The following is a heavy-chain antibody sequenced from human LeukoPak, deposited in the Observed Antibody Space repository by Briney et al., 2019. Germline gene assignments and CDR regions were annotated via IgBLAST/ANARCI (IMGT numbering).Heavy chain of an antibody. D-gene: IGHD3-22*01. CDR2: IYYSGST. Sequence: SETLSLTCTVSGGSISSYYWSWIRHPPGKGLEWIGYIYYSGSTNYNPSLKSRVTISVDTSKNQFSLKLSSVTAADTAVYYCARIYYYDSSGYSTIYWYFDLWGRGTLVTVSS. J-gene: IGHJ2*01. CDR3: ARIYYYDSSGYSTIYWYFDL. V-gene: IGHV4-59*08. CDR1: GGSISSYY.